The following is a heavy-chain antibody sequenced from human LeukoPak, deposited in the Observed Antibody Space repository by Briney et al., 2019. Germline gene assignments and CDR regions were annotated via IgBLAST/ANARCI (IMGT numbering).Heavy chain of an antibody. J-gene: IGHJ5*02. Sequence: GGSLRLSCAASGFTFSTYWMSWVRQAPEKGREWVATIKHDGSVTYYVDSVKGRFTISRDNAENSLYLQMNSLRADDTAVYYCVKNLGYGNYVGYFDPWGLGTLVTVSS. D-gene: IGHD4-11*01. CDR3: VKNLGYGNYVGYFDP. CDR2: IKHDGSVT. V-gene: IGHV3-7*01. CDR1: GFTFSTYW.